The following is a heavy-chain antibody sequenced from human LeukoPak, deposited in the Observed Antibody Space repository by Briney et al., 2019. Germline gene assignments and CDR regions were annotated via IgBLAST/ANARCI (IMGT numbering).Heavy chain of an antibody. Sequence: PGGSLRLSCAASGFTFNSYAMSWVRQAPGKGLEWVSAISGSGGSTYYADSVKGRFTISRDNSKDTLYLQMNSLRAEEPAGYYCAKGADIVVVPAAYPVDYWGQGTLVTVSS. CDR1: GFTFNSYA. V-gene: IGHV3-23*01. CDR3: AKGADIVVVPAAYPVDY. CDR2: ISGSGGST. D-gene: IGHD2-2*01. J-gene: IGHJ4*02.